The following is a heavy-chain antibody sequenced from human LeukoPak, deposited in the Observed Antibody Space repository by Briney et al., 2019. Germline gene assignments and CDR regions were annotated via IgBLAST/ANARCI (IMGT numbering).Heavy chain of an antibody. CDR1: GFTFSSYA. CDR3: AKESPHFDC. V-gene: IGHV3-23*01. Sequence: GGSLRLSCAASGFTFSSYAMSWVRQAPGKGLAWVSTISGSSDTTYYAGSVKGRFTISRDNSKNTLYLQMNSLRAEDRAVYYCAKESPHFDCWGQGTLVTVSS. CDR2: ISGSSDTT. J-gene: IGHJ4*02.